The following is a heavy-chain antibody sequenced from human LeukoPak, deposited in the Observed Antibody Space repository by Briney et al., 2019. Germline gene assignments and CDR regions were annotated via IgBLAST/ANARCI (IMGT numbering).Heavy chain of an antibody. V-gene: IGHV3-30*02. CDR1: GFILSNSA. J-gene: IGHJ6*03. CDR3: AKDEVVPGYYYTDV. CDR2: IRYVGGNT. D-gene: IGHD3-22*01. Sequence: GGSWRLSCAALGFILSNSAMPWVRQAPGMGLDWVAFIRYVGGNTYYADSVKGRFTISRDNSKNTMYLQMTSRNAEDTVFYYGAKDEVVPGYYYTDVWGRGTTVTISS.